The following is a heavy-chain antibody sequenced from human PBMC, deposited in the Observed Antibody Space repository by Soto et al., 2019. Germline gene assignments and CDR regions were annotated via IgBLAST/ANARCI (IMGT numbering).Heavy chain of an antibody. CDR2: IIPIFGTA. J-gene: IGHJ5*02. CDR1: GGTFSSYA. Sequence: QVQLVQSGAEVKKPGSSVKVSCKASGGTFSSYAISWVRQAPGQGLEWMGGIIPIFGTANYAQKFQGRVTITADESTSTAYMELSSLRSEDTAMYYCARTYSSSMGPDDLGPFDPWGQGTLVTVSS. D-gene: IGHD6-6*01. CDR3: ARTYSSSMGPDDLGPFDP. V-gene: IGHV1-69*01.